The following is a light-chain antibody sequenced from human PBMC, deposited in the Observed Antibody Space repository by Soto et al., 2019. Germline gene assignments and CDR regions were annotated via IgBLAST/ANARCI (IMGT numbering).Light chain of an antibody. CDR3: QQYNSYSWT. CDR1: QSISTW. V-gene: IGKV1-5*03. CDR2: KAS. Sequence: DIQVTQSPSTRSASVGDRVTISGRASQSISTWLAWYQQKPGKAPKLLIYKASSLDSGVPSRFSGSGSGTEFTLTISSLQPDDFATYYCQQYNSYSWTFGQGTKGDIK. J-gene: IGKJ1*01.